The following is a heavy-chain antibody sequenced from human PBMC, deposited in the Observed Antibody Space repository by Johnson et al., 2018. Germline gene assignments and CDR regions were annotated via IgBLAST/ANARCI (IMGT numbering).Heavy chain of an antibody. CDR1: GFTFSSYD. D-gene: IGHD3-10*01. CDR2: LGTAGDT. J-gene: IGHJ6*02. CDR3: ARSPGPGGLLWFGESHYYYYGMDV. V-gene: IGHV3-13*01. Sequence: VQLVESGGGLVQXGGSLRLSCAASGFTFSSYDMHWVRQATGKGLEWVSALGTAGDTYYPGSVKGRFTIPRENAKNSLYLQMNSLRAGDTAVDYCARSPGPGGLLWFGESHYYYYGMDVWGQGTTVTVSS.